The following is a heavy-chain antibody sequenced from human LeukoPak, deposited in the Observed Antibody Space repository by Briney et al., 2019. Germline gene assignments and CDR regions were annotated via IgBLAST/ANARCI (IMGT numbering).Heavy chain of an antibody. J-gene: IGHJ4*02. V-gene: IGHV1-2*02. CDR2: INPNSGGT. CDR3: ARVGDDILTGAPSYFDY. CDR1: GYTFTGYY. Sequence: ASVKVSCKASGYTFTGYYMHWVRQAPGQGLEWMGWINPNSGGTNYAQKLQGRVTMTTDTSTSTAYMELRSLRSDDTAVYYCARVGDDILTGAPSYFDYWGQGTLVTVSS. D-gene: IGHD3-9*01.